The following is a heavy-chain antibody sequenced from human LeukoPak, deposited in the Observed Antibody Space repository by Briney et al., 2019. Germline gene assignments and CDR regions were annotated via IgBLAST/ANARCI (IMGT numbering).Heavy chain of an antibody. V-gene: IGHV3-15*01. J-gene: IGHJ5*01. D-gene: IGHD5-24*01. CDR2: VKRKSRAT. CDR1: GVTFKGDG. Sequence: GGSLTHLCVSSGVTFKGDGRKWGRQAQGKRMEGVGRVKRKSRATEYAGTVKGRLTISREDKKKSVSLHMSNLKVEDTALYYCVTQRQWLGDSWGQGTLVTVSS. CDR3: VTQRQWLGDS.